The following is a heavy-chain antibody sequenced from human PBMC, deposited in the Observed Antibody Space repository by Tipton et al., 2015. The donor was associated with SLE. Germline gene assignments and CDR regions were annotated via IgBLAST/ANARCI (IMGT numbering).Heavy chain of an antibody. Sequence: TLSLTCTVSGDSIRSLGYYWGWIRQPPGKGLEWIGYVYYSGSTNYNPSLKSRVTISVDTSKNQFSLKLRSVTAADTAVYYCARRGIDGLDYWGQGTLVTVSS. D-gene: IGHD3-16*01. CDR3: ARRGIDGLDY. CDR1: GDSIRSLGYY. V-gene: IGHV4-61*05. J-gene: IGHJ4*02. CDR2: VYYSGST.